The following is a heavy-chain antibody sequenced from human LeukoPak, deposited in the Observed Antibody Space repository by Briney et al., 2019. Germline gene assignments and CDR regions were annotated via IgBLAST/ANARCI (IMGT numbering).Heavy chain of an antibody. CDR3: ARGRRYSGREGYYYYYGMDV. J-gene: IGHJ6*02. CDR1: GFTVSSNY. CDR2: IYSGGST. V-gene: IGHV3-66*01. Sequence: GGSLRLSCAASGFTVSSNYMSWVRQAPGKGLEWVSVIYSGGSTYYADSVKGRFTISRDNSKNTLYLQMNSLRAEDTAVYYCARGRRYSGREGYYYYYGMDVWGQGTTVTVSS. D-gene: IGHD1-26*01.